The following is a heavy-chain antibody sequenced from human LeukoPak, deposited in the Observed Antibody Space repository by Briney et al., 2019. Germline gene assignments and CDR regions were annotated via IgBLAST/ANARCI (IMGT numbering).Heavy chain of an antibody. V-gene: IGHV3-64*01. CDR1: GFTFSSYA. D-gene: IGHD4-23*01. CDR2: ISTNGGTT. J-gene: IGHJ6*02. Sequence: PGASLRLSCTASGFTFSSYAMYWVRQAPGKGLEFVSAISTNGGTTYYANPVKGRFTISRDNSKSTLYLHMGSLRVEDMAVYYCARDRTPYYYYGMDVWGQGTVVTVSS. CDR3: ARDRTPYYYYGMDV.